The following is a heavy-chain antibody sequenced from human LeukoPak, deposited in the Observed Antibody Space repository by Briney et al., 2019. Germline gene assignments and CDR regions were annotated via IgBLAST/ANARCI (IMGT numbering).Heavy chain of an antibody. CDR3: ASQLGYSGYDALNWFDP. J-gene: IGHJ5*02. V-gene: IGHV3-23*01. CDR2: ITASGGST. D-gene: IGHD5-12*01. Sequence: GGSLRLSCVASRFTFSSHAMSWVRQAPGKGLEWVSTITASGGSTYNADSVKDRFTISRDNSKNTLYLQMHGLRAEDTAVYYCASQLGYSGYDALNWFDPWGQGTLVTVSS. CDR1: RFTFSSHA.